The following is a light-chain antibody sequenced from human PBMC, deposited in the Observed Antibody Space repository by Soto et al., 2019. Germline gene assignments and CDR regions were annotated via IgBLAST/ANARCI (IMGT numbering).Light chain of an antibody. CDR3: QQSYSTPYS. Sequence: DIQMTQSPSSLSAFVGDRVTITCRASESVSSYLNWYQQKPGKAPNLLIYAASSLQSGVPSRFSGSGSGTDVTLTISSLQPEDFATYYCQQSYSTPYSFGQGTKLEIK. V-gene: IGKV1-39*01. CDR1: ESVSSY. J-gene: IGKJ2*03. CDR2: AAS.